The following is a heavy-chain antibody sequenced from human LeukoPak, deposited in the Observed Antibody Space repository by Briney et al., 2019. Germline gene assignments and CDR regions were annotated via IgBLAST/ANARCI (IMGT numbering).Heavy chain of an antibody. CDR2: INPSGGST. Sequence: ASVTVSYKASGYTFTSYYMHWVRQAPGQGREWMGIINPSGGSTSYAQKFQGRVTMTRDTATSTVYMELSSLRSEDTAVYYCARGYRIQLWLPPPGYWGQGTLVTVSS. CDR3: ARGYRIQLWLPPPGY. J-gene: IGHJ4*02. D-gene: IGHD5-18*01. V-gene: IGHV1-46*01. CDR1: GYTFTSYY.